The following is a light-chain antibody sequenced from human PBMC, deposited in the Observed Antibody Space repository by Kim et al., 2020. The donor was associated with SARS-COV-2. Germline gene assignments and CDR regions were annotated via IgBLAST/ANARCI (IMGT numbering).Light chain of an antibody. CDR3: LKDISSPHT. CDR2: DTS. V-gene: IGKV1-17*03. CDR1: QGIRGY. Sequence: DIQMTQSPSAMSASVGDRVAITCRASQGIRGYLAWFQQKPGKVPKRLIYDTSNLHSGVPSRFSGTGSGTEYTLTINSLQPEDFTPNNGLKDISSPHTFGQGTKLEIK. J-gene: IGKJ2*01.